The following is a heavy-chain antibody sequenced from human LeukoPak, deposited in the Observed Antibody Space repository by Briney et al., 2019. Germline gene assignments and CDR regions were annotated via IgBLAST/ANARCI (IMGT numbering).Heavy chain of an antibody. D-gene: IGHD3-3*01. V-gene: IGHV4-59*01. CDR2: IYYSGST. CDR3: ARRRDFFDY. Sequence: SETLSLTCAVSGGSISTYYWSWIRQPPRKGLEWIGYIYYSGSTNYNPSLKSRVTISVDTSKNQFSLKLTSVTAADTAMCYCARRRDFFDYWGQGTLVTVSS. J-gene: IGHJ4*02. CDR1: GGSISTYY.